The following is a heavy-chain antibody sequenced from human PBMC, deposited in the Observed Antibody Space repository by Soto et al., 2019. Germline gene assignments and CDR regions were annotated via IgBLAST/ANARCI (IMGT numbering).Heavy chain of an antibody. CDR3: AKDRSNYDSSGYGPFDY. CDR2: ISSSRSYI. V-gene: IGHV3-21*01. Sequence: GGSLRLSCAASGFTFSSYSMNWVRQAPGKGLEWVSSISSSRSYIYYADSVKGRFTISRDNAKNSLYLQMNSLRAEDTAVYYCAKDRSNYDSSGYGPFDYWGQGNLVTVSS. D-gene: IGHD3-22*01. J-gene: IGHJ4*02. CDR1: GFTFSSYS.